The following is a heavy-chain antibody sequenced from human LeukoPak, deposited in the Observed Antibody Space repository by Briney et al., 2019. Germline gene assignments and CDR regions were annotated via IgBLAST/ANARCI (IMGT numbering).Heavy chain of an antibody. CDR3: ARETSSSFIDY. V-gene: IGHV4-59*10. CDR2: IYTSGST. J-gene: IGHJ4*02. Sequence: SETLSLTCAVYGGSFSGYYWSWIRQPPGKGLEWIGRIYTSGSTNYNPSLKSRVTMSVDTSKNQFSLKLSSVTAADTAVYYCARETSSSFIDYWGQGTLVTVSS. CDR1: GGSFSGYY. D-gene: IGHD6-13*01.